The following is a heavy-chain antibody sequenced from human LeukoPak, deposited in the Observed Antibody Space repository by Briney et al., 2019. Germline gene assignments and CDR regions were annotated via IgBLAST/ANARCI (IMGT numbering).Heavy chain of an antibody. CDR3: ARGRSRWYYDSSSPRLVPDAFDI. Sequence: QPGGSLRLSCAASGFTFSSYAMSWVRQAPGKGLEWVSAISGSGGSTYYADSVKGRFTISRDNSKNTLYLQMNSLRAEDTAVYYCARGRSRWYYDSSSPRLVPDAFDIWGQGTMVTVSS. CDR1: GFTFSSYA. D-gene: IGHD3-22*01. J-gene: IGHJ3*02. V-gene: IGHV3-23*01. CDR2: ISGSGGST.